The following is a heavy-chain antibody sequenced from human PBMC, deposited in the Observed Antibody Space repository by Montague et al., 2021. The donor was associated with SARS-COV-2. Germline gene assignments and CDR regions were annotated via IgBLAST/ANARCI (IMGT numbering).Heavy chain of an antibody. V-gene: IGHV6-1*01. CDR1: GDSVSSHSAT. Sequence: CAISGDSVSSHSATWNWVRQAPSRRLEWLGRTYHRSKWYNDYAVXXRCRVTINPDTSKNQFSLQLNSVTPEDTAIYYCASGREGNYNVMDVWGRGTAVTVSS. CDR3: ASGREGNYNVMDV. J-gene: IGHJ6*02. CDR2: TYHRSKWYN. D-gene: IGHD1-1*01.